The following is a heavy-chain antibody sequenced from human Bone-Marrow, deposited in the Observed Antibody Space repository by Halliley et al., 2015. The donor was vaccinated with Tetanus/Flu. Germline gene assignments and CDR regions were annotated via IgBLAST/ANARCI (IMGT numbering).Heavy chain of an antibody. V-gene: IGHV3-53*01. Sequence: QLVQSGGGLIQPGGSVRLSCAASGFTVSSNYMSWVRQAPGKGLEWVSLIYSGPSTYSAETHYADSVKGRFTISRDNRKNTLYLQLHSLRAEDTAVYYCARSYPSYNYGMDAWGQGTTVTFSS. CDR2: IYSGPST. J-gene: IGHJ6*02. CDR3: ARSYPSYNYGMDA. D-gene: IGHD2-21*01. CDR1: GFTVSSNY.